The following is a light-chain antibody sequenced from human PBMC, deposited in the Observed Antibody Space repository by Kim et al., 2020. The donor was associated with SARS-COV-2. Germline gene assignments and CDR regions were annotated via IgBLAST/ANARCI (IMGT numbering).Light chain of an antibody. J-gene: IGLJ2*01. CDR3: QVWDSNTVI. CDR2: RDN. CDR1: NIGSKN. Sequence: ELTQPLSVSVALGQTARITCEGNNIGSKNVYWYQQKPGQAPVLVIYRDNIRPSGIPERFSGSNSGSTATLTFSRAQAGDEADYYCQVWDSNTVIFGGGTQLTVL. V-gene: IGLV3-9*01.